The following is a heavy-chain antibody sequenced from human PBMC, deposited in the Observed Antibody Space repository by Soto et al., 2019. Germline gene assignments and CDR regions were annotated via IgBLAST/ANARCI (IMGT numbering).Heavy chain of an antibody. CDR1: GDSVSSNSAA. V-gene: IGHV6-1*01. CDR3: ARDMGEGHYYGSSGYYAFDI. CDR2: TYYRSKWDN. Sequence: SETLSLTCAISGDSVSSNSAAWNWIRQSPSRGLEWLGRTYYRSKWDNDYAGSVKSRITINQDTSKNQFSLQLNYVTAEDAAVYYCARDMGEGHYYGSSGYYAFDIWGQGTMVTVSS. J-gene: IGHJ3*02. D-gene: IGHD3-22*01.